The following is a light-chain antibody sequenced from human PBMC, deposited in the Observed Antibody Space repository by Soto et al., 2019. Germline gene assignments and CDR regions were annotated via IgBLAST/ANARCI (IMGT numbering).Light chain of an antibody. V-gene: IGKV3-20*01. Sequence: IALSQSPGTLSLSPWERGSLSCRASQSVSSNYVAWYQQKPGQAPRLLISGASNRATGTPDRFRGSGSGTDFTLTITRLEPEDFAAYYCHQYGSAPWPFCQGSKVDIK. CDR1: QSVSSNY. CDR2: GAS. CDR3: HQYGSAPWP. J-gene: IGKJ1*01.